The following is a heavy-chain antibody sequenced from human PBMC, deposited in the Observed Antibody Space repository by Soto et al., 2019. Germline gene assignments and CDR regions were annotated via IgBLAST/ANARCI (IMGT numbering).Heavy chain of an antibody. CDR3: ARDTGYYYDSSGYYKIDY. CDR2: IYHSGST. D-gene: IGHD3-22*01. J-gene: IGHJ4*02. CDR1: GYSISSGYY. V-gene: IGHV4-38-2*02. Sequence: ETLSLTCAVSGYSISSGYYWGWIRQPPGKGLEWIGSIYHSGSTYYNPSLKSRVTISVDTSKNQFSLKLSSVTAADTAVYYCARDTGYYYDSSGYYKIDYWGQGTLVTVS.